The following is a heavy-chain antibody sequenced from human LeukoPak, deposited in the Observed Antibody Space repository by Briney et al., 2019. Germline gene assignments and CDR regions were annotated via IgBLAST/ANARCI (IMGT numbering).Heavy chain of an antibody. Sequence: KSGGSLRLSCAASGLTFIYAWMSWVRQAPGKGLEWVGRIKSKGSGGTTDYAAPVKGRFTISRDDSKNTVYLQMNSLRAEDTAVYYCAKDFRVRGGPIDYWGQGTLVTVSS. D-gene: IGHD3-10*01. V-gene: IGHV3-15*01. CDR2: IKSKGSGGTT. CDR1: GLTFIYAW. CDR3: AKDFRVRGGPIDY. J-gene: IGHJ4*02.